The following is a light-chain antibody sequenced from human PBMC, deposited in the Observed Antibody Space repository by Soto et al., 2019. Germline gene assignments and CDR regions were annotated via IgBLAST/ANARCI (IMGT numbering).Light chain of an antibody. CDR1: QDISNY. J-gene: IGKJ3*01. V-gene: IGKV1-33*01. CDR2: DAS. CDR3: QQYDNRPLT. Sequence: DIQMTQSQSSLSASVGDRVTITCQARQDISNYLNWYQQKPGKAPKLLIYDASNLETGVPSRFSVSGSGTDFTFTISSLQPEDIATYYCQQYDNRPLTFGPGNKVYIK.